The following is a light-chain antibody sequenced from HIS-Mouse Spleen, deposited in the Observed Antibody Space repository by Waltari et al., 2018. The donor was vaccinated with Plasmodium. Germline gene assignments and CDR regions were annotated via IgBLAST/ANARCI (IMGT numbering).Light chain of an antibody. J-gene: IGLJ2*01. CDR2: EVS. CDR3: SSYAGSNNLV. Sequence: QSALTQPPSASGSPGQSVTIPCTGTRRDVGGYNYVPWYQQPPGKAPKLMIYEVSKRPSGVPDRFSGSKSGNTASLTVSGLQAEDEADYYCSSYAGSNNLVFGGGTKLTVL. V-gene: IGLV2-8*01. CDR1: RRDVGGYNY.